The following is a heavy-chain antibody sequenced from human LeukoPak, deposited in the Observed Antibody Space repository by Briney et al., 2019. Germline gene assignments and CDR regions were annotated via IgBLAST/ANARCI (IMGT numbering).Heavy chain of an antibody. J-gene: IGHJ4*02. D-gene: IGHD1-26*01. Sequence: GGSLRLSCAASGFTFSSYSMNWVRQAPGKGLEWVSSISSSSSYIYYADSVKGRFTISRDNAKNSLYLQMNSLRAEDTAVYYCARGFIIVGAKGYYFDYWGQGTLVTVSS. CDR1: GFTFSSYS. CDR3: ARGFIIVGAKGYYFDY. CDR2: ISSSSSYI. V-gene: IGHV3-21*01.